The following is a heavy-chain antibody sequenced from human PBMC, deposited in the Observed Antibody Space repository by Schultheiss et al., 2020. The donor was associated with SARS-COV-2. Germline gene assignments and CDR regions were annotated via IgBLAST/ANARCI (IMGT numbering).Heavy chain of an antibody. D-gene: IGHD1-26*01. Sequence: GESLKISCAASGFTFSSYWMHWVRQAPGKGLVWVSRINSDGSSTSYADSVKGRFTISRDNAKNTLYLQMNSLRVEDTAVYYCARPLAGGQFKSHSWFDPWGQGTLVTVSS. V-gene: IGHV3-74*01. CDR1: GFTFSSYW. CDR2: INSDGSST. CDR3: ARPLAGGQFKSHSWFDP. J-gene: IGHJ5*02.